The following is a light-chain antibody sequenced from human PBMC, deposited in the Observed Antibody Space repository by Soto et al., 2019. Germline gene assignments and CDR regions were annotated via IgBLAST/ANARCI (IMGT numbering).Light chain of an antibody. CDR1: QSISSR. CDR2: KAS. V-gene: IGKV1-5*03. J-gene: IGKJ1*01. CDR3: QHYNNYPWT. Sequence: DIQMTQSPSTLSASVGDRVTITCRASQSISSRLAWYQQKPGKAPKVLIYKASSLESGVPSRFSGSGSGTEFTLTISSLQPDDFATYYCQHYNNYPWTFGQGTKVEIK.